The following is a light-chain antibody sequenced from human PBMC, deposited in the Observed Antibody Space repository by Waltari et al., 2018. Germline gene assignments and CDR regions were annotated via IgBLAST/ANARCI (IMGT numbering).Light chain of an antibody. J-gene: IGLJ1*01. CDR1: RRDIGSFDL. V-gene: IGLV2-23*01. Sequence: HSALTQPASVTGSPGQSVTISCPGTRRDIGSFDLFSWFQQHPGKAPKLIIHEAMKRPSGVSSRYSGSKSGVTASLTISGLRADDEADYYCCAYAGNSVYVFGTGTKVTVL. CDR2: EAM. CDR3: CAYAGNSVYV.